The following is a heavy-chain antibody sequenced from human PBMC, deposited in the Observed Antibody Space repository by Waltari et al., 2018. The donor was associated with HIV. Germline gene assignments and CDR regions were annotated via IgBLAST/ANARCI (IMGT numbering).Heavy chain of an antibody. CDR2: IKQDGSEK. CDR1: GFTFSSSW. J-gene: IGHJ4*02. D-gene: IGHD6-19*01. Sequence: EVQLVESGGGLVQPGGSLRLSCAASGFTFSSSWMSWVRQAPGKGLEWVANIKQDGSEKYYVDSVKGRFTISRDNAKNSLYLQMNSLRAEDTAVYYCARELAVAVYFDYWGQGTLVTVSS. V-gene: IGHV3-7*01. CDR3: ARELAVAVYFDY.